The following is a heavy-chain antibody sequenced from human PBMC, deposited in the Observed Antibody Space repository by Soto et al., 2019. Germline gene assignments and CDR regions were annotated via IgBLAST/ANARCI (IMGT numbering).Heavy chain of an antibody. CDR2: VTGSGGST. CDR1: GLKIRGHG. V-gene: IGHV3-23*01. D-gene: IGHD4-17*01. CDR3: ARGPSYSDSYFAH. J-gene: IGHJ4*02. Sequence: GGPQRHPSAAVGLKIRGHGRSWVRQEPGKGLEWVSAVTGSGGSTYYADSVEGRFTISRDNSKNTVYLQMNSLRLEDTAVYYCARGPSYSDSYFAHWGQGTLVTVSS.